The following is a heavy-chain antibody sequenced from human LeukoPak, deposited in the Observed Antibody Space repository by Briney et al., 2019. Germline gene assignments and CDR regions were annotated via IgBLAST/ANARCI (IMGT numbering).Heavy chain of an antibody. CDR1: GFTFSTYW. CDR2: IKQDGGEK. Sequence: GGSLRLSCAASGFTFSTYWMSWVRQTPGKGLEWVANIKQDGGEKYFVDSVKGRFTISRDNAKNSLYLQMDSLRAEDTAVYYCARGGGLDAFDIWGQGTMVTVS. V-gene: IGHV3-7*01. CDR3: ARGGGLDAFDI. J-gene: IGHJ3*02.